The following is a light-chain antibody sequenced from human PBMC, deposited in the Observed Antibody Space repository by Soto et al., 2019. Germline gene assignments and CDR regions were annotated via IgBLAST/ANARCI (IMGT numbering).Light chain of an antibody. CDR2: DAF. CDR1: QSVSSY. CDR3: QQRTNWPWT. V-gene: IGKV3-11*01. J-gene: IGKJ1*01. Sequence: EIVLTQSPATLSLSPGERATLSCRASQSVSSYLTWYQQKPGQAPRLLIYDAFNRATGIPARFSGSGSGTDFTLTISSVESGDFAVYYCQQRTNWPWTFGQGTKVEIK.